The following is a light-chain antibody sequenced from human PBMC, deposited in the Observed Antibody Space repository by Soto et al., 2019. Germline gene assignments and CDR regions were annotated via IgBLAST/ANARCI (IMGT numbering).Light chain of an antibody. CDR2: DAS. CDR1: QTVRNNC. Sequence: VVPQSHGTLSLSPGERATLSCRASQTVRNNCLAWYQQKPGQAPRLLIYDASSRATGIPDRFSGGGSGTDFTLTISGLEPEDFAVYYCQQFSSYPLTFGGGTKVDIK. V-gene: IGKV3-20*01. CDR3: QQFSSYPLT. J-gene: IGKJ4*01.